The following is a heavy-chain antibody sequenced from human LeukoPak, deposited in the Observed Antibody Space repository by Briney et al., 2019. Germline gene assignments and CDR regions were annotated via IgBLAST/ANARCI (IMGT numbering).Heavy chain of an antibody. CDR2: ISGSGGST. Sequence: GMSLRLSCAASGFPFSSYGMHWVRQAPGKGLEWVSGISGSGGSTYYADSVKGRFTISRDNAKNSLYLQMNSLRAEDTAVYYCAELGITMIGGVWGKGTTVTISS. D-gene: IGHD3-10*02. V-gene: IGHV3-48*04. CDR3: AELGITMIGGV. CDR1: GFPFSSYG. J-gene: IGHJ6*04.